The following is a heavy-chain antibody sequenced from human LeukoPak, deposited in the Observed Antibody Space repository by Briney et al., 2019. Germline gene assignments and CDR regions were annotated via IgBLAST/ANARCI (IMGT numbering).Heavy chain of an antibody. V-gene: IGHV4-59*08. CDR2: VDHTGST. J-gene: IGHJ4*02. CDR3: ARVYNWNSSGLGAPRD. CDR1: DDSITMYY. Sequence: SSETLSLTCTVSDDSITMYYWTWIRQPPGKGLEWIGYVDHTGSTNFNPSLNGRVSISRDTSKNQFSLKLSSVTAADTAVYYCARVYNWNSSGLGAPRDWGRGTLVTVSS. D-gene: IGHD1-7*01.